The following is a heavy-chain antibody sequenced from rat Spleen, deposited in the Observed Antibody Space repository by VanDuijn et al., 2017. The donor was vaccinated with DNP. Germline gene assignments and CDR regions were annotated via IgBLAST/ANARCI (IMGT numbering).Heavy chain of an antibody. V-gene: IGHV2-1*01. J-gene: IGHJ2*01. Sequence: QVQLKESGPGLVQPSQTLSLTCTVSGLSLTNFDFHWIRQPPGKGLEWMGGIWTDGNTDYNSALNSRLSISREISKSQVFLKMNSLQTEDTAMYFGARVGIPIATVPYDFDYWGQGVMVTVSS. CDR1: GLSLTNFD. D-gene: IGHD1-9*01. CDR3: ARVGIPIATVPYDFDY. CDR2: IWTDGNT.